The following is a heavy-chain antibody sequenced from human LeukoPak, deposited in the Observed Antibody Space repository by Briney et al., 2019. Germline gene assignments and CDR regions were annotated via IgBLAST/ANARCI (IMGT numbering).Heavy chain of an antibody. CDR3: ASRHPYYYGSGSYNS. D-gene: IGHD3-10*01. Sequence: PGGSLRLSCAASGFTFSDYYMSWIRQAPGKGLEWVSYISSSSSYTNYADSVKGRFTISRDNAKNSLYLQMNSLRAEDTAVYYCASRHPYYYGSGSYNSWGQGTLVTVSS. J-gene: IGHJ4*02. CDR1: GFTFSDYY. V-gene: IGHV3-11*06. CDR2: ISSSSSYT.